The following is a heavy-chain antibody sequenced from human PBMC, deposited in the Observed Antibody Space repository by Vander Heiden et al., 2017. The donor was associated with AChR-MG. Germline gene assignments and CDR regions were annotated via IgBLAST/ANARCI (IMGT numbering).Heavy chain of an antibody. D-gene: IGHD3-3*01. Sequence: QVQLQESGPGLVTPSETLSLTCTVSGCSISSYYWSWIRQPPGKGLEWIGYIYHGGSTNYNPSLKSRVTISVDTSENRFSLKLSSVTAADTAVYYCARGSYYDFWKNYYYYYMDVWGKGTTVTVSS. CDR3: ARGSYYDFWKNYYYYYMDV. CDR1: GCSISSYY. V-gene: IGHV4-59*01. CDR2: IYHGGST. J-gene: IGHJ6*03.